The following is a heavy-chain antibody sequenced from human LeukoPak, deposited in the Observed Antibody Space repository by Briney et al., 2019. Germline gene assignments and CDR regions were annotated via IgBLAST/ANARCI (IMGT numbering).Heavy chain of an antibody. Sequence: PSETLSLTCAVYGGSFSGYDWSWIRQPPGKGLEWIGEINHSGSTNYNPSLKSRVTISVDRSKNQFSLKLSSVTAADTAAYYCARDTREGELRFLESTTYYFDYWGQGTLVTVSS. J-gene: IGHJ4*02. CDR2: INHSGST. CDR1: GGSFSGYD. V-gene: IGHV4-34*01. CDR3: ARDTREGELRFLESTTYYFDY. D-gene: IGHD3-3*01.